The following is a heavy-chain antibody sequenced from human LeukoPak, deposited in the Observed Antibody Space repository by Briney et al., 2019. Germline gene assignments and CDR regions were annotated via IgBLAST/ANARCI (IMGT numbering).Heavy chain of an antibody. J-gene: IGHJ4*02. D-gene: IGHD5-24*01. V-gene: IGHV3-21*01. CDR1: GFTFSSYS. CDR3: ARGRRWLQPFDY. Sequence: PGGSLRLSCAASGFTFSSYSMNWVRQAPGKGLEWVSSISSSSSYIYYADSVKGRFTISRDNAKNSLYLQMNSLRAEDTAVYYCARGRRWLQPFDYWGQGTLVTVSS. CDR2: ISSSSSYI.